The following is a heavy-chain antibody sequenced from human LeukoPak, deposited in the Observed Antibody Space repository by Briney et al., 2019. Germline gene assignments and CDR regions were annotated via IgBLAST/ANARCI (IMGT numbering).Heavy chain of an antibody. CDR3: ARGQGDYVRH. V-gene: IGHV4-34*01. Sequence: SETLSLTCAVYGGSFSGYYWSWIRQPPGKGLEWIGEINHSGSTNYNPSLKSRVTISVDTSKNQFSLKLSSVTAADTAVYYCARGQGDYVRHWGQGTLVTVSS. D-gene: IGHD4-17*01. CDR1: GGSFSGYY. J-gene: IGHJ4*02. CDR2: INHSGST.